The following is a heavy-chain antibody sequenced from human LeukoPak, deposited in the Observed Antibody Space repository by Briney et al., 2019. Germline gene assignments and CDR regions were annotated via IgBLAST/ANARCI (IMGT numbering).Heavy chain of an antibody. V-gene: IGHV1-2*04. D-gene: IGHD3-16*02. CDR1: GYTFTGYY. J-gene: IGHJ4*02. Sequence: ASVKVSCKASGYTFTGYYMHWVRQAPGLGLEWMGWINPNSGGTNYAQKFQGWVTMTRDTSISTAYMELSRLRSDDTAVYYCARGLRLGELSSGPFDYWGQGTLVTVSS. CDR3: ARGLRLGELSSGPFDY. CDR2: INPNSGGT.